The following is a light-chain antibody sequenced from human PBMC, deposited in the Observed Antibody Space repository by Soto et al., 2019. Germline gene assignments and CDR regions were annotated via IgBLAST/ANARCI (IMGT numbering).Light chain of an antibody. Sequence: IVLTQSPGTLSLSPGERATLSCRASQSVSSSYLAWYQQKPGQAPRLLIYGVSTRDTGVPDRFSGSASGTEFTLTISSLQSEDFEVYYCQQYNNWPRTFGQGTRLEIK. V-gene: IGKV3-15*01. J-gene: IGKJ5*01. CDR2: GVS. CDR1: QSVSSSY. CDR3: QQYNNWPRT.